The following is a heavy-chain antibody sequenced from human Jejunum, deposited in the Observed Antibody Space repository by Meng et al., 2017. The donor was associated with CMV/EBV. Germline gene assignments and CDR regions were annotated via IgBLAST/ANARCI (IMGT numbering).Heavy chain of an antibody. CDR3: ARGGWGNWNFEH. CDR1: SVYVRSPNSS. D-gene: IGHD2-15*01. Sequence: VSSVYVRSPNSSWSWIRRPPGKGLEWVGFVEDSGLRYQPSLRGRVTISFDMSKNQFSLRMTSVTAADTAVYYCARGGWGNWNFEHWGQGTLVTVSS. CDR2: VEDSGLR. V-gene: IGHV4-61*01. J-gene: IGHJ4*02.